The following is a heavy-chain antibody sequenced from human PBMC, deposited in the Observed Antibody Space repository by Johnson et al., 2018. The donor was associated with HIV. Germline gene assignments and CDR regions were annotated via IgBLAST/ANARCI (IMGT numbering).Heavy chain of an antibody. J-gene: IGHJ3*02. Sequence: VQLVESGGGLVKPGGSLRLSCAASGFTFSDYYMSWIRQAPGKGLVWVSRISSDGSSTYYADSVKGRFTISRDNARNTMFVQMNSLRAEDTAVYYCARDRRGSDIWGQGTMVTVSS. CDR1: GFTFSDYY. CDR3: ARDRRGSDI. V-gene: IGHV3-11*01. CDR2: ISSDGSST. D-gene: IGHD3-10*01.